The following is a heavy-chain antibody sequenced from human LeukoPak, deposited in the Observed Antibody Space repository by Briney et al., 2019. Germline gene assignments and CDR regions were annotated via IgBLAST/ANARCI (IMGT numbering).Heavy chain of an antibody. CDR3: ARSPHAYDY. V-gene: IGHV3-30-3*01. J-gene: IGHJ4*02. CDR2: ISYDGSNK. CDR1: GFTFSSYA. Sequence: GGSLRLSCAASGFTFSSYAMHWVRQAPGKGLEWVAVISYDGSNKYYADSVKGRFTISRDNSKNTLYLQMNSLRDEDTAVYYCARSPHAYDYWGQGTLVTVSS.